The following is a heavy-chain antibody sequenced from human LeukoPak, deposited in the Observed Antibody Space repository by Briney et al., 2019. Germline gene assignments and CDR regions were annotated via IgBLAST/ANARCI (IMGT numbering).Heavy chain of an antibody. Sequence: GGSLRLSCAASGFTFSSYAMHWVRQAPGKGLEWVAVISYDGSNKYYADSVKSRFTISRDNSKNTLYLQMNSLRAEDTAAYYCARDLNDFWSGYYRPDYYYYGMDVWGQGTTVTVSS. D-gene: IGHD3-3*01. CDR1: GFTFSSYA. J-gene: IGHJ6*02. CDR2: ISYDGSNK. V-gene: IGHV3-30-3*01. CDR3: ARDLNDFWSGYYRPDYYYYGMDV.